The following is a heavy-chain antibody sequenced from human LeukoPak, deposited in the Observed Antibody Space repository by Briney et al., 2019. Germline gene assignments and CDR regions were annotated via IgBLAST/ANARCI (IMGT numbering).Heavy chain of an antibody. CDR2: ISWNSGSI. CDR3: ARSRESDY. Sequence: PGGSLRLSCAASGFTYDDYAMHWVRQAPGKGLEWVSGISWNSGSIGYADSVKGRFTISRDNAKNSLYLQMNSLRAEDTAVYYCARSRESDYWGQGTLVTVSS. J-gene: IGHJ4*02. CDR1: GFTYDDYA. V-gene: IGHV3-9*01.